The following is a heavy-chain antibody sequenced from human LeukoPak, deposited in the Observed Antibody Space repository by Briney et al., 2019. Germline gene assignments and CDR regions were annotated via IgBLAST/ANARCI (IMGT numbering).Heavy chain of an antibody. CDR2: ISWNSGSI. J-gene: IGHJ3*02. V-gene: IGHV3-9*03. Sequence: PGRSLRLSCAASGFTFDDYAMHWVRQAPGKGLERVSGISWNSGSIVYADSVKGRFTISRDNAKNSLYLQMNSLRAEDMALYYCAKSTYGSGSYGAFDIWGQGTMVTVSS. D-gene: IGHD3-10*01. CDR3: AKSTYGSGSYGAFDI. CDR1: GFTFDDYA.